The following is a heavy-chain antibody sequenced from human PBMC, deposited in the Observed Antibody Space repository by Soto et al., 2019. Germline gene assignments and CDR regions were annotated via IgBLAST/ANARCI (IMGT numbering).Heavy chain of an antibody. Sequence: QVQLQESGPGLVKPSQTLSLTCTVSGGSISSGDYYWSWIRQPPGKGLEWFGYIYYSGSIYYNPSLKSRVIITVYTSKNQFSLKLSSVTAADTAVYYCARGPSSPSFDYWGQGTLVTVSS. CDR3: ARGPSSPSFDY. J-gene: IGHJ4*02. V-gene: IGHV4-30-4*01. CDR2: IYYSGSI. CDR1: GGSISSGDYY.